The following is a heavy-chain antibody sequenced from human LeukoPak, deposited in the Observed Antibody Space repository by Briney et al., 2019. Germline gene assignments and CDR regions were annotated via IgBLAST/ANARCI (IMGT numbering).Heavy chain of an antibody. CDR1: GGSISSGSYY. CDR2: INHSGST. J-gene: IGHJ4*02. Sequence: SETLSLTCTVSGGSISSGSYYWSWIRQPPGKGLEWIGEINHSGSTNYNPSLKSRVTISVDTSKNQFSLKLSSVTAADTAVYYCARHYYDSSGYLYYFDYWGQGTLVTVSS. V-gene: IGHV4-39*01. CDR3: ARHYYDSSGYLYYFDY. D-gene: IGHD3-22*01.